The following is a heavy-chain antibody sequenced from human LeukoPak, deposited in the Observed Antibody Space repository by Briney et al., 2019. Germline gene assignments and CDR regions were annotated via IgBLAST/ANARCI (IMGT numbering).Heavy chain of an antibody. CDR2: INPKSGAT. CDR3: TRVQTPGGRYFDFDY. J-gene: IGHJ4*02. V-gene: IGHV1-2*02. D-gene: IGHD3-9*01. CDR1: GYTFTDYY. Sequence: RASVKVSCKASGYTFTDYYIHWVRQAPGQGLEWMGWINPKSGATKYAQKFLGRVTMTRDTSISTAYMEVNRLTSDDTAVYYCTRVQTPGGRYFDFDYWGQGTLVTASS.